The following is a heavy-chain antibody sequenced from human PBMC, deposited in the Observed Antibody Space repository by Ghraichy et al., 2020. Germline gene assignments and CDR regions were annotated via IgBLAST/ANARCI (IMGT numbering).Heavy chain of an antibody. D-gene: IGHD6-6*01. J-gene: IGHJ4*02. Sequence: ASVKVSCKASGYTFTNYGISWLRQAPGQGLEWMGWINTYNGNTKYIQKLQGRVTMTTDTSSTTAYVELRGLRSDDTAVYYCARTLESSIGSHTLGYWGQGTLVTVSS. CDR1: GYTFTNYG. CDR2: INTYNGNT. CDR3: ARTLESSIGSHTLGY. V-gene: IGHV1-18*04.